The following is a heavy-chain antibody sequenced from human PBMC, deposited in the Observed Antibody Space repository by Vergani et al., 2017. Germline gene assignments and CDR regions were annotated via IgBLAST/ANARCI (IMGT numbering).Heavy chain of an antibody. CDR1: GFSSLGYA. V-gene: IGHV3-23*01. CDR2: VSGSSATP. Sequence: EVQLLESGGGLVQPGGSLRLSCEASGFSSLGYAMSWVRQAPGKGLEWVSSVSGSSATPYYADSVQGRFIISRDTSKNTLYLQMTSLRAEDTAVYYCAASRYYYYYMDVWGKGTTVTVSS. CDR3: AASRYYYYYMDV. J-gene: IGHJ6*03.